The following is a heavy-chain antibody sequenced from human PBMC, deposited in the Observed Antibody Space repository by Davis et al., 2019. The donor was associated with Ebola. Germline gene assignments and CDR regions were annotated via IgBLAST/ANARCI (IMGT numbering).Heavy chain of an antibody. V-gene: IGHV4-39*01. CDR3: ARHEAYYYDSSGYYKNWYFDL. D-gene: IGHD3-22*01. CDR1: GGSISSSGYY. CDR2: IYYSGST. J-gene: IGHJ2*01. Sequence: MPSETLSLTCTVSGGSISSSGYYWGWIRQPPGKGLEYIGSIYYSGSTYYNPSLKSRVTISVDTSKNQFSLKLSSVTAADTAVYYCARHEAYYYDSSGYYKNWYFDLWGRGTLVTVSS.